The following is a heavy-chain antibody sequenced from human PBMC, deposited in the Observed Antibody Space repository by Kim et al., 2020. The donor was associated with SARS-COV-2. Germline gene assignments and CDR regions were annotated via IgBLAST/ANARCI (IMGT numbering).Heavy chain of an antibody. CDR2: IYPDDSDT. V-gene: IGHV5-51*01. J-gene: IGHJ5*02. CDR3: AKTYCSGGDCYYVWFDH. Sequence: GESLKISCKGSGYRFTKYWIGWVRQMPGKGLEWVAIIYPDDSDTRYSPSFQGQVTISADRSISTAYLQWTSLKASDTAMCYCAKTYCSGGDCYYVWFDHWGQGTLVTVSS. CDR1: GYRFTKYW. D-gene: IGHD2-15*01.